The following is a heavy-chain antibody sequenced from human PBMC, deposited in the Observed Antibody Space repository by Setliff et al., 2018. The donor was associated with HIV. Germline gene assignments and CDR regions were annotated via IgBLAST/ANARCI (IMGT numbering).Heavy chain of an antibody. CDR2: IYHSGST. V-gene: IGHV4-38-2*02. CDR1: GYSISSGYY. Sequence: PSETLSLTCTVSGYSISSGYYWGWIRQPPGKGLEWIGSIYHSGSTYYNPSLKSRFTISRDNAKNSLYLQMNSLTADDTAVYYCARDSGTTMGASGPGYWGQGTLVTVSS. D-gene: IGHD1-26*01. J-gene: IGHJ4*02. CDR3: ARDSGTTMGASGPGY.